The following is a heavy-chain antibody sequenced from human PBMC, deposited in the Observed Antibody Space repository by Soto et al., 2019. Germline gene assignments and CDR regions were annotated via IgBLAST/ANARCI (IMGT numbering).Heavy chain of an antibody. CDR3: ARTTAVPNTLRSRYFFDY. Sequence: PPEALALTSSLSSGSISSVYNYWGWIRQPPGKGLEWIGYVYYSGTTNYNPSLNSRVTISGDLSKNRFSLRLSSVTTADTALYYCARTTAVPNTLRSRYFFDYWGQGTLVTVSS. V-gene: IGHV4-61*01. CDR2: VYYSGTT. CDR1: SGSISSVYNY. D-gene: IGHD4-17*01. J-gene: IGHJ4*02.